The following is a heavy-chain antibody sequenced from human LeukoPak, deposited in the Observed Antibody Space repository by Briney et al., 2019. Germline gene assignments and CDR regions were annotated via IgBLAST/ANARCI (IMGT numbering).Heavy chain of an antibody. V-gene: IGHV4-59*01. Sequence: SSETLSLTCTVSGGSISSYYWSWIRQPPGKGLEWIGYIYYSGSTNYNPSLKSRVTISVDTSKNQFSLKLSSVTAADMAVYYCARGYDSSGYWGQGTLVTVSS. CDR3: ARGYDSSGY. D-gene: IGHD3-22*01. CDR1: GGSISSYY. J-gene: IGHJ4*02. CDR2: IYYSGST.